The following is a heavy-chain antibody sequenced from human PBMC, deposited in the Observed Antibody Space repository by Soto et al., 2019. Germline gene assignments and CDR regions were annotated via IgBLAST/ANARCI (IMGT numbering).Heavy chain of an antibody. CDR2: IIPIFGTA. D-gene: IGHD4-17*01. V-gene: IGHV1-69*12. CDR1: GGTFSSYA. CDR3: ARERSYGDFGANYFDY. Sequence: QVQLVQSGTEVKKPGSSVKVSCKASGGTFSSYAISWVRQAPGQGLEWMGGIIPIFGTANYAQKFQGRVTITADESTSTAYMELSSLRSEDTAVYYCARERSYGDFGANYFDYWGQGTLVTVSS. J-gene: IGHJ4*02.